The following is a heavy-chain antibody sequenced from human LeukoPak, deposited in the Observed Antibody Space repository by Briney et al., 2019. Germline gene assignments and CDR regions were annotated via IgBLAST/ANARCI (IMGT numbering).Heavy chain of an antibody. Sequence: ASVQVPCKASGYTFSDYYMHWVRQAPGQGPEWMGWINPNSAGTKYAQKFQGRVTMTRDTSISTAYMELSRLTSDDTAVYYCARHSKYANNWFDPWGQGTLVTVSA. D-gene: IGHD4-11*01. CDR1: GYTFSDYY. V-gene: IGHV1-2*02. J-gene: IGHJ5*02. CDR2: INPNSAGT. CDR3: ARHSKYANNWFDP.